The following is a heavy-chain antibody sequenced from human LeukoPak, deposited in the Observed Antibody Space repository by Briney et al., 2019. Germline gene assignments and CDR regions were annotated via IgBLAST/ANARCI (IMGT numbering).Heavy chain of an antibody. D-gene: IGHD3-10*01. J-gene: IGHJ4*02. Sequence: GGSLRLSCAAAGLTFSNYGMHWVRQAPGKGLQWVAYIRYDGRNKYSADSVKGRFTIYRDNSKSTLYLQMNSLRPEDTAVYYCAKEGNRYGSGTFGYWGQGTLVTVSS. CDR1: GLTFSNYG. V-gene: IGHV3-30*02. CDR3: AKEGNRYGSGTFGY. CDR2: IRYDGRNK.